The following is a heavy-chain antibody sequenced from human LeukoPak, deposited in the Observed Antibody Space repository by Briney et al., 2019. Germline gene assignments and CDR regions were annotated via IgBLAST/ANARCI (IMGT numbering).Heavy chain of an antibody. CDR3: TKDYKADY. J-gene: IGHJ4*02. CDR2: ISASGDAT. D-gene: IGHD1-1*01. V-gene: IGHV3-23*01. CDR1: GFTFNTYA. Sequence: GGSLRLSCVTSGFTFNTYAMTWVRQAPGKRLEWVSVISASGDATNYADSVKGRFTISRDNSKNTLFLQMNRLRADDTAVYYCTKDYKADYWGQGTLVTVSS.